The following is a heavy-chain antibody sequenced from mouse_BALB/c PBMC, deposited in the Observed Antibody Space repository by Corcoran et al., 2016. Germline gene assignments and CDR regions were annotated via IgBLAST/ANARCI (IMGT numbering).Heavy chain of an antibody. CDR2: IWWDDVK. D-gene: IGHD4-1*01. CDR1: GFSLSTSGMG. V-gene: IGHV8-8*01. CDR3: ARTWDEGYFDY. J-gene: IGHJ2*01. Sequence: QVTLKESGPGILQPSQTLSLTCSFSGFSLSTSGMGVGWIRQPSGKGLEWLAHIWWDDVKRDDPALKSRLTIYKDTSNSQVFLKIASVDTADTAAYYCARTWDEGYFDYWGQGTTLTVSS.